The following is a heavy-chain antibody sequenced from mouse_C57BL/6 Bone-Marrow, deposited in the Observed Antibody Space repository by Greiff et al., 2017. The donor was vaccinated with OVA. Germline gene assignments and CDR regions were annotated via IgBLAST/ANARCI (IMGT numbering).Heavy chain of an antibody. Sequence: VQLQQSGPELVKPGASVKISCKASGYAFSSSWMNWVKQRPGKGLEWIGRIYPGDGDTTYNGKFKGKATLTADKASSTAYMQLSSLTSEDAAVYYCAREDDYDWYFDVWGTGTTVTVSS. J-gene: IGHJ1*03. CDR1: GYAFSSSW. V-gene: IGHV1-82*01. CDR3: AREDDYDWYFDV. D-gene: IGHD2-4*01. CDR2: IYPGDGDT.